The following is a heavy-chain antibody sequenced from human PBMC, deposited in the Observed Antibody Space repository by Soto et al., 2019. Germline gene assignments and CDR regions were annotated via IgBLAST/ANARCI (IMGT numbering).Heavy chain of an antibody. D-gene: IGHD3-9*01. J-gene: IGHJ3*02. CDR2: IYYSGST. CDR1: GGSISSGDYY. CDR3: ARQGYYDILTGYNDAFDI. V-gene: IGHV4-30-4*01. Sequence: SETLSLTCTVSGGSISSGDYYWSWIRQPPGKGLEWIGYIYYSGSTYYNPSLKSRVTISVDTSKNQFSLKLSSVTAADTAVYYFARQGYYDILTGYNDAFDIWGQGTMVTVSS.